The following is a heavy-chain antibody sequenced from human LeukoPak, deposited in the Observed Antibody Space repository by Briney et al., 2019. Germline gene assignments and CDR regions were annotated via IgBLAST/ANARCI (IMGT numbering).Heavy chain of an antibody. D-gene: IGHD2-2*01. CDR2: INPNSGGT. V-gene: IGHV1-2*02. CDR3: AREPYCSSTSCYGWFDP. CDR1: GYTFTGYY. Sequence: ASVTVSCKASGYTFTGYYMHWVRQAPGQGLEWMGWINPNSGGTNYAQKFQGRVTMTRDTSISTAYMELSRLRSDDTAVYYCAREPYCSSTSCYGWFDPWGQGTLVTVSS. J-gene: IGHJ5*02.